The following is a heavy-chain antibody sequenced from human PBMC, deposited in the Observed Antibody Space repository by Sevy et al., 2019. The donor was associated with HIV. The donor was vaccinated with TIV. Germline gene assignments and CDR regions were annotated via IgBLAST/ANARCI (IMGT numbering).Heavy chain of an antibody. CDR2: ISGSGGST. D-gene: IGHD6-13*01. CDR1: GFTFSSYA. J-gene: IGHJ3*02. CDR3: AGSYSSRGHAFDI. Sequence: GGSLRLSCAASGFTFSSYAMSWVRQAPGKGLEWVSAISGSGGSTYYADSVKGRFTISRDNSKNTLYLQMNSLRAEDTAVYYCAGSYSSRGHAFDIWGQGTMVTVSS. V-gene: IGHV3-23*01.